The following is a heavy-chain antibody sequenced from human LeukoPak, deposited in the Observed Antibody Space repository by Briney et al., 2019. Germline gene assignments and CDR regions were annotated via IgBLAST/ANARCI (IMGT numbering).Heavy chain of an antibody. CDR2: ISSSGST. V-gene: IGHV4-61*02. J-gene: IGHJ4*02. CDR3: ARDLGISGWYAPPLGYFDY. CDR1: GDSISSGDYY. D-gene: IGHD6-19*01. Sequence: TLSLTCTVSGDSISSGDYYWSWIRQPAGKGLEWIGRISSSGSTNYNPSLKSRVTISVDTSKNQFSLKLSSVTAADTAVYFCARDLGISGWYAPPLGYFDYWGQGTLVTVSS.